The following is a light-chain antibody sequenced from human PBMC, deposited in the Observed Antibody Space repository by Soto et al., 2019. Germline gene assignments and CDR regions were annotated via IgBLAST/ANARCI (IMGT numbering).Light chain of an antibody. CDR3: SSYAGSNKLV. Sequence: QSALTQPPSASGSPGQSVTISCTGSSSDFGAYDSVSWYQQHPGKAPKLLIYGVAKRPSGVPDRFSGSKSGNTASLTVSGLQAEDEADYYCSSYAGSNKLVFGTGTKLTVL. CDR2: GVA. J-gene: IGLJ1*01. CDR1: SSDFGAYDS. V-gene: IGLV2-8*01.